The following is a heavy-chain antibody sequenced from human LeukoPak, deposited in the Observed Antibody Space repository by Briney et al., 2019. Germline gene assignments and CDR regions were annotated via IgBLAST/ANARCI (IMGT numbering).Heavy chain of an antibody. V-gene: IGHV4-39*01. J-gene: IGHJ3*02. Sequence: SETLSLTCTVSGGSISSSSYYWGWIRQPPGKGLEWIGSIYYSGSTYYNPSLKSRVTISVDTSKNQFSLKLSAVTAADTAVYYGASGVVVISISGFAFDIWGQGTMVTVS. CDR2: IYYSGST. CDR1: GGSISSSSYY. D-gene: IGHD3-22*01. CDR3: ASGVVVISISGFAFDI.